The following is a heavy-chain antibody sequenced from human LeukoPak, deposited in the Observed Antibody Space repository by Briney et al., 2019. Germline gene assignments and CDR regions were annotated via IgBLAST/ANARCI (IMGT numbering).Heavy chain of an antibody. J-gene: IGHJ6*02. CDR2: TWYDGSNK. CDR1: GFTFSSYG. D-gene: IGHD2-2*01. Sequence: PGGSLRLPCAASGFTFSSYGMHWVRQAPGKGLEWVAATWYDGSNKYYADSVKGRFTISRDNLKNTLFLQMNSLRAEDTAVYFCARGGHCSTTSCSNYDGMDVWGQGTTLTVSS. CDR3: ARGGHCSTTSCSNYDGMDV. V-gene: IGHV3-33*01.